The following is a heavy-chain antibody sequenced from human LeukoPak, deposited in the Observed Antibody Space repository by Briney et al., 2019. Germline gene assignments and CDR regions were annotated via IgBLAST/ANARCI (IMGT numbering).Heavy chain of an antibody. D-gene: IGHD3-22*01. V-gene: IGHV3-30*18. CDR1: GFTFSSYG. J-gene: IGHJ4*02. CDR2: ISYDGSNK. Sequence: GGSLRLSCAASGFTFSSYGMHWVRQAPGKGLEWVAVISYDGSNKYYADSVKGRFTISRDNSKNTLYLQMNSLRAEDTAVYYCAKDLYYYDSSGYTFDYWGQGTLVTVSS. CDR3: AKDLYYYDSSGYTFDY.